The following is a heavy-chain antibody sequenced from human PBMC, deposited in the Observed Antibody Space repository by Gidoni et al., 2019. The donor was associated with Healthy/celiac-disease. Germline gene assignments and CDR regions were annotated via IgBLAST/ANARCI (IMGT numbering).Heavy chain of an antibody. CDR1: GGSISSSSYY. CDR2: IYYSGST. D-gene: IGHD3-16*01. CDR3: ASSRRGWFDP. J-gene: IGHJ5*02. V-gene: IGHV4-39*01. Sequence: QLQLQESGPGLVKPSETLSLPCTVSGGSISSSSYYWGWIRQPPGKGLEWIGSIYYSGSTYYNPSLKSRVTISVDTSKNQFSLKLSSVTAADTAVYYCASSRRGWFDPWGQGTLVTVSS.